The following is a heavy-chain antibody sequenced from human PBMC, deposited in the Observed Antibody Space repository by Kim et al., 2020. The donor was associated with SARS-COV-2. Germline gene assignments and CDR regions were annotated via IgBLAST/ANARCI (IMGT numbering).Heavy chain of an antibody. CDR1: GGSLSSSSYY. CDR3: ARTPRGFGELSPFEY. D-gene: IGHD3-10*01. Sequence: SETLSRTCTVSGGSLSSSSYYWAWIRQPPGRGLEWIGSMYYGGSTYYNPSLKSRVTISVDTSKNQFSLKLSSVTAADTAVYYCARTPRGFGELSPFEYWGQGTLVTVSS. J-gene: IGHJ4*02. V-gene: IGHV4-39*01. CDR2: MYYGGST.